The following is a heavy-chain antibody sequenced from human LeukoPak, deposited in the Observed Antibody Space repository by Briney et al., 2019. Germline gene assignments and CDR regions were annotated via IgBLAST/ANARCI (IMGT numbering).Heavy chain of an antibody. D-gene: IGHD6-6*01. CDR1: GYTLTELS. V-gene: IGHV1-24*01. CDR3: ATASSIAASGWFDP. Sequence: GASVKVSCRVSGYTLTELSMHWVRQAPGKGLEWMGGFDPEDGETIYAQKFQGRVTMTEDTSTDTAYMELSSLRSEDTAVYYCATASSIAASGWFDPWGQGTLVTVSS. J-gene: IGHJ5*02. CDR2: FDPEDGET.